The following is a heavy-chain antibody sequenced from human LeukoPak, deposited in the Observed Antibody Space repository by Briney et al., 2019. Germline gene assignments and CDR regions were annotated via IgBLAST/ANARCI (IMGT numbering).Heavy chain of an antibody. Sequence: GGSLRLFCAASGFTFDDYAMHWVRQAPGKGLEWVSGISWYSGNIGYADSVKGRFTISGDNAKNSLYLQMNSLRDKDTALYDCARGGGLLWFGKYLVFGYWGQGTLVTVSS. V-gene: IGHV3-9*01. CDR1: GFTFDDYA. D-gene: IGHD3-10*01. CDR2: ISWYSGNI. J-gene: IGHJ4*02. CDR3: ARGGGLLWFGKYLVFGY.